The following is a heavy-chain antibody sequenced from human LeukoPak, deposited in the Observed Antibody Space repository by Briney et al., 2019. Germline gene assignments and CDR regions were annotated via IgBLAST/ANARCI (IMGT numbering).Heavy chain of an antibody. CDR2: IYYSGST. V-gene: IGHV4-39*01. Sequence: SETLSLTCTVSGGSISSDSYYWAWIRQPPGTGLEWIASIYYSGSTYYNPSLKSRVTISVDTSRNQFSLKLSSVTAADTAVYYCASLAVAGLSEGYWGQGTLVTVSS. CDR1: GGSISSDSYY. D-gene: IGHD6-19*01. J-gene: IGHJ4*01. CDR3: ASLAVAGLSEGY.